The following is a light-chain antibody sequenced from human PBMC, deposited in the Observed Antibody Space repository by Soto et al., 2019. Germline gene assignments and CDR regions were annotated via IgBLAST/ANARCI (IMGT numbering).Light chain of an antibody. CDR3: SSYSLSTAYL. Sequence: QSVLTQPPSASGSPGQSVTISCTGTSSDVGGYNYVSWYQQHPGKAPKLMVFEVSNRPSGVSYRFSGSKSGNTASLTISGLQAEDEADYFCSSYSLSTAYLFGTGTKVTVL. CDR2: EVS. V-gene: IGLV2-14*01. J-gene: IGLJ1*01. CDR1: SSDVGGYNY.